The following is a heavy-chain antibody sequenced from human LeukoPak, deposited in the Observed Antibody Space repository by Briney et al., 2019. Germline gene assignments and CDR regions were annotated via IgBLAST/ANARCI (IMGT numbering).Heavy chain of an antibody. CDR3: ARGPNWTYHY. Sequence: SETLSLTCTVSGGSISSGSYYWSWIRQPAGKGLEWIGRIYTSGSTNYNPSLKSRVTISVDTSKNQFSLKLNSVTAADTAVYYCARGPNWTYHYWGQGTLVTVSS. V-gene: IGHV4-61*02. D-gene: IGHD1-7*01. J-gene: IGHJ4*02. CDR2: IYTSGST. CDR1: GGSISSGSYY.